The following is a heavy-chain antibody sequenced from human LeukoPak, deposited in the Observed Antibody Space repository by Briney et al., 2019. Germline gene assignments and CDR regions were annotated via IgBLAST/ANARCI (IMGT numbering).Heavy chain of an antibody. CDR2: ISSRSTTI. Sequence: GGSPRLSCVASGFTFSSYSMNWVRQAPGKGLEWVSYISSRSTTIYYADSVKGRFTISRDNAKNSVYLQMNSPRAEDTAVYYCARGNSYYYYMDVWGKGTTVTVS. V-gene: IGHV3-48*01. CDR3: ARGNSYYYYMDV. CDR1: GFTFSSYS. J-gene: IGHJ6*03.